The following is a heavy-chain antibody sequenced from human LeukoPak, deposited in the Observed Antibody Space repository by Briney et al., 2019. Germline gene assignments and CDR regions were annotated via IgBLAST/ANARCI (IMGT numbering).Heavy chain of an antibody. CDR1: GGSISSSSYY. D-gene: IGHD1-26*01. Sequence: PSETLSLTCTVSGGSISSSSYYWGWIRQPPGKGLEWIGSIYYSGSTYYNPSLKSRVTISVDTSKIQFSLKLSSVTAADTAVYYCARHELGSFPVDYWGQGTLVTVSS. CDR2: IYYSGST. J-gene: IGHJ4*02. CDR3: ARHELGSFPVDY. V-gene: IGHV4-39*01.